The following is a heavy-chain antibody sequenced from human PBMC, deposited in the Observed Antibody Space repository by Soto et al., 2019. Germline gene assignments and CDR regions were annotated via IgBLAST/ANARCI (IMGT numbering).Heavy chain of an antibody. CDR3: ARVRLYGTRAYYYYGMDV. CDR1: GFTFSSYA. CDR2: ISYDGSNK. D-gene: IGHD1-1*01. Sequence: GGSLRLSCAASGFTFSSYAMHWVRQAPGKGLEWVAVISYDGSNKYYADSVKGRFTISRDNSKNTLYLQMNSLRAEDTAVYYCARVRLYGTRAYYYYGMDVWGQGTTVTVSS. J-gene: IGHJ6*02. V-gene: IGHV3-30-3*01.